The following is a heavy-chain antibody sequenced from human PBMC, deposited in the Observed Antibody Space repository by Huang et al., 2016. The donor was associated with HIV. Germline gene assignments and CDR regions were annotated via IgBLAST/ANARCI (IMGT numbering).Heavy chain of an antibody. D-gene: IGHD6-19*01. CDR3: AREGRSGWENLDY. J-gene: IGHJ4*02. Sequence: QVQLQQWGAGLLKPSETLSLTCAVYGGSFSGYYWSWIRQPPGKGLEWIGEINHRRSTNYNPSLKSRVTISVDTSKNQFSLKLSSVTAADTAVYYCAREGRSGWENLDYWGQGTLVTVSS. CDR2: INHRRST. CDR1: GGSFSGYY. V-gene: IGHV4-34*01.